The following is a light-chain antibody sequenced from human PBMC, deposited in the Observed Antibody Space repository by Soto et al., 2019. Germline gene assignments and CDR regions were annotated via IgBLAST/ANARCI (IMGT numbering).Light chain of an antibody. V-gene: IGKV3-15*01. CDR2: GAS. J-gene: IGKJ2*01. CDR3: KQSTKWTPYT. CDR1: QSVDIS. Sequence: VMTPSTGALSVSPGERATLSCRPTQSVDISLAWYQQKPGQPPRLLIYGASTRATRIQARFSGSGCGTEFTLPISSLQFEDFALSYCKQSTKWTPYTFGQGT.